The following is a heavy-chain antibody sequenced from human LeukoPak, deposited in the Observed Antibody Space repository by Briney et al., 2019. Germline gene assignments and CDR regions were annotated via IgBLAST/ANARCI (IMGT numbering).Heavy chain of an antibody. Sequence: GGSLRLSCAASGFTFSTYSMNWVRQAPGKGLEWVSSITSSGSYTHYADSVKGRFTISRDNAKNSLYLQMNSLRAEDTAVYYCARDAGIDYWGPGTLVTVSS. CDR1: GFTFSTYS. D-gene: IGHD1-26*01. CDR3: ARDAGIDY. CDR2: ITSSGSYT. V-gene: IGHV3-21*01. J-gene: IGHJ4*02.